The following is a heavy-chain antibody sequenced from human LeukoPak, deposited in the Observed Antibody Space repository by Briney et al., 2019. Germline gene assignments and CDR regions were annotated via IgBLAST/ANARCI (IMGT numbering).Heavy chain of an antibody. CDR2: ISSSSSTT. V-gene: IGHV3-48*04. CDR1: GFTFSSYS. D-gene: IGHD6-13*01. J-gene: IGHJ3*02. CDR3: ARARRGSSWSHDAFDI. Sequence: GSLRLSCAASGFTFSSYSMNWVRQAPGKGLEWVSYISSSSSTTYYADSVKGRFTISRDNAKNSLYLQMNSLRAEDTAVYYCARARRGSSWSHDAFDIWGQGTMVTVSS.